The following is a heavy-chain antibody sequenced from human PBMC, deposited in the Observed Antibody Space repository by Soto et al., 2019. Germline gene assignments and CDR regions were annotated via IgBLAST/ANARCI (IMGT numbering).Heavy chain of an antibody. Sequence: PGGSLRLSCAASGFTFSIYAMSWFRQAPGKGLEWVSAISGSGGSTYYADSVKGRFAISRDNSKNTLYLQMNSLRAEDTAVYYCAKFPGPRGRADYWGQGTLVTVSS. J-gene: IGHJ4*02. CDR1: GFTFSIYA. V-gene: IGHV3-23*01. CDR3: AKFPGPRGRADY. CDR2: ISGSGGST. D-gene: IGHD3-10*01.